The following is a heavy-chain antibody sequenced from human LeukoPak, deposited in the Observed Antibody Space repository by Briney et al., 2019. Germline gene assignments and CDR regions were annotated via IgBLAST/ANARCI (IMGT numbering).Heavy chain of an antibody. V-gene: IGHV4-31*03. J-gene: IGHJ4*02. CDR2: IYYSGST. D-gene: IGHD3-22*01. CDR3: ARYYYDSSGYYYPFDY. Sequence: PSETLSLTRTVSGGSISSGGYYWSWIRQHPGKGLEWIGYIYYSGSTYYNPSLKSRVTISVDTSKNQFSLKLSSVTAADTAVYYCARYYYDSSGYYYPFDYWGQGTLVTVSS. CDR1: GGSISSGGYY.